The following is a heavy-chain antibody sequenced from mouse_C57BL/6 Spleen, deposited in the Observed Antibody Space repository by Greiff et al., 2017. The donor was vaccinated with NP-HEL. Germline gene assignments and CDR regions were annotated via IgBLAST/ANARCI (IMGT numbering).Heavy chain of an antibody. CDR2: IRSKSSNYAT. CDR3: VRVDDYSTDWYFDV. V-gene: IGHV10-3*01. Sequence: EVKLVESGGGLVQPKGSLKLSCAASGFTFNTYAMPWVRQAPGKGLEWVARIRSKSSNYATYYADSVKDRFTISRDDSQSMLYLQMNNLKTEDTAMYYCVRVDDYSTDWYFDVWGTGTTVTVSS. D-gene: IGHD2-4*01. CDR1: GFTFNTYA. J-gene: IGHJ1*03.